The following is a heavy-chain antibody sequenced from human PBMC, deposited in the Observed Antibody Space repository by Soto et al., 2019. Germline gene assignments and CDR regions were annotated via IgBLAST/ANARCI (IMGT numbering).Heavy chain of an antibody. CDR2: INAGNGNT. Sequence: ASVKVSCKASGYTFTSYAMHWLRQAPGQRLEWMGWINAGNGNTKYSQKFQGRVTITRDTSASTAYMELSSLRSEDTAVYYCARRHPPGSGSGSYFDYYYYGMDVWGQGTTVTVSS. D-gene: IGHD3-10*01. CDR1: GYTFTSYA. V-gene: IGHV1-3*01. CDR3: ARRHPPGSGSGSYFDYYYYGMDV. J-gene: IGHJ6*02.